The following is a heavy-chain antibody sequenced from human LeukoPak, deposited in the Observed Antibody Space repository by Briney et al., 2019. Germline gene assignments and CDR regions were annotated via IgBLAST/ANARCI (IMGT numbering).Heavy chain of an antibody. CDR3: ARSSAWYYFDY. CDR1: GFTFSNYD. CDR2: ISNSGSST. D-gene: IGHD6-13*01. J-gene: IGHJ4*02. Sequence: PGGSLRLSCVASGFTFSNYDMSWVRKAPGKGLEWVSGISNSGSSTDYADSVKGRFTISRDNSENIVYLQMDSLRAEDTAVYYCARSSAWYYFDYWGQGTLVTVSS. V-gene: IGHV3-23*01.